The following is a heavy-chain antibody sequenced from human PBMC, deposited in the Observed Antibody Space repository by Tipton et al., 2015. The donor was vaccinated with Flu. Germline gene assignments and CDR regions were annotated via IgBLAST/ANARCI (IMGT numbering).Heavy chain of an antibody. CDR3: AKDILRWAFDF. CDR2: IGSDFNT. CDR1: GFTFTNNA. V-gene: IGHV3-23*01. Sequence: SLRLSCAASGFTFTNNAMGWVRQAPGEGLEWVSAIGSDFNTHYADSVKGRFTISGDNSKNTLYLQMNSLRAEDTAVYYCAKDILRWAFDFWGQGTMVTVSS. J-gene: IGHJ3*01. D-gene: IGHD3-3*01.